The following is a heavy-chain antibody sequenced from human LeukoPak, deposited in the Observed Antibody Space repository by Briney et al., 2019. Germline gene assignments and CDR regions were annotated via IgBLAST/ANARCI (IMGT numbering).Heavy chain of an antibody. J-gene: IGHJ4*02. V-gene: IGHV3-48*04. CDR2: IGGTTSSI. CDR3: VRDIIGDY. CDR1: GFSFRAYS. D-gene: IGHD3-16*02. Sequence: QPGGSLRLSCAASGFSFRAYSMNWVRQAPGRGLEWVSHIGGTTSSIYYADSVKGRFTISRDNAKNSLYLQMSSLRVEDTAVYYCVRDIIGDYWGQGSLAIVSS.